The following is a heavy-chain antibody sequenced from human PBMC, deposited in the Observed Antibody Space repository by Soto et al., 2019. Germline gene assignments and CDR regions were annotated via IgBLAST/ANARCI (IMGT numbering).Heavy chain of an antibody. CDR3: ARHIPSIAARPSHYYYYMDV. J-gene: IGHJ6*03. CDR1: GGPISSSSYY. V-gene: IGHV4-39*01. D-gene: IGHD6-6*01. CDR2: IYYSGST. Sequence: SETLSLTCTVSGGPISSSSYYWGWIRQPPGKGLEWIGSIYYSGSTYYNPSLKSRVTISVDTSKNQFSLKLSSVTAADTAVYYCARHIPSIAARPSHYYYYMDVWGKGTTVTVSS.